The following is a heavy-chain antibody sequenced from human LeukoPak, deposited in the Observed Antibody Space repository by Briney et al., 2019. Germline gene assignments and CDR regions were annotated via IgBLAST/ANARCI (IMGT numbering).Heavy chain of an antibody. J-gene: IGHJ4*02. D-gene: IGHD5-12*01. CDR1: GFTFSSYW. CDR2: ISSSSTYI. Sequence: GGSLRLSCAASGFTFSSYWMSWVRQAPGKGLEWVSSISSSSTYIYYADSVEGRFTISRDNAKNSLYLQMNSLRAEDTAVYYCARVADSGYDSYFDYWGQGTLVTVSS. CDR3: ARVADSGYDSYFDY. V-gene: IGHV3-21*01.